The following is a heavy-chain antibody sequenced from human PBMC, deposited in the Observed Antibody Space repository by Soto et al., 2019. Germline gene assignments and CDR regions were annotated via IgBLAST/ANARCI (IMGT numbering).Heavy chain of an antibody. CDR1: GFTFSSNY. J-gene: IGHJ4*02. CDR2: IFSADNT. D-gene: IGHD3-3*01. V-gene: IGHV3-53*01. Sequence: PGGSLRLSCAASGFTFSSNYLSWVRQAPGKGLEWVSVIFSADNTHYADSVKGRFTISRDNYKNTVFLQLKSLRDEEKAGYYCPITGAGYYIVWGQGTPVTVPS. CDR3: PITGAGYYIV.